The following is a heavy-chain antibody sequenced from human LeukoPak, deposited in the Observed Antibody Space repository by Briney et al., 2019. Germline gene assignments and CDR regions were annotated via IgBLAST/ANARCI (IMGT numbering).Heavy chain of an antibody. V-gene: IGHV3-30*18. CDR3: AKDPTKAGVLYYFDY. CDR1: GFTFSSSG. Sequence: GSLRLSCAASGFTFSSSGMHWVRQAPGKGLEGVAVISYDGGKKDYADSVKGRFTISRDNSKNTLYLQMNSLRAEDTGVYYCAKDPTKAGVLYYFDYWGQGTLVTVSS. D-gene: IGHD6-13*01. CDR2: ISYDGGKK. J-gene: IGHJ4*02.